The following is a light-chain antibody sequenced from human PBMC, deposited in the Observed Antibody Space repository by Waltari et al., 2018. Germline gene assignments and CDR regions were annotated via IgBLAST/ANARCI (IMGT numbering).Light chain of an antibody. CDR2: RNK. J-gene: IGLJ3*02. Sequence: QSVLTQPPSASGTPGQRVTISCSGRSSNIGSNYVYWYQQLPGTAPKLLIYRNKQRPSGVPDRFSGSKSGTSASLAISGLRSEDEADYYCAAWDDSLSVWVFGGGTKLTVL. CDR3: AAWDDSLSVWV. CDR1: SSNIGSNY. V-gene: IGLV1-47*01.